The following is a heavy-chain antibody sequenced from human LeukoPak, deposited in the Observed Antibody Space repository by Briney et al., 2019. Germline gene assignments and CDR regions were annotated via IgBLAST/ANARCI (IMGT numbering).Heavy chain of an antibody. V-gene: IGHV3-30*02. Sequence: GGSLRLSCVASGFTFSTYDMHWVRQAPGKGLEWVAYIRCDGSNKYYADSVKGRFTISRDNSKNTLYLQMNSLRAEDTAVHYCATDGSGYRYWGRGTLVTVSS. D-gene: IGHD5-12*01. CDR2: IRCDGSNK. J-gene: IGHJ4*02. CDR3: ATDGSGYRY. CDR1: GFTFSTYD.